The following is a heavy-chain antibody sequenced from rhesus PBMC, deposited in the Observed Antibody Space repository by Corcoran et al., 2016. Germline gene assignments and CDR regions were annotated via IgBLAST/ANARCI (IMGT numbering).Heavy chain of an antibody. Sequence: QVQLQESGPGLVKPSETLSLTCAVSGGSISSGYYYWSWIRQPPGKGLEWIGYITYSGSTISNPSLKSRVTISRATAKNQFSLKLGSVTAADTAVYYCARETMAAAATFDYWGQGVLVTVSS. CDR1: GGSISSGYYY. CDR3: ARETMAAAATFDY. J-gene: IGHJ4*01. V-gene: IGHV4-122*02. D-gene: IGHD6-25*01. CDR2: ITYSGST.